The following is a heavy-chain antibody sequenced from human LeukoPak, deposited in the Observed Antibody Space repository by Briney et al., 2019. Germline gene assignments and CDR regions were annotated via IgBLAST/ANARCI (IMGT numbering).Heavy chain of an antibody. CDR1: GGSIRSSSYS. J-gene: IGHJ4*02. Sequence: SETLSLTCTVSGGSIRSSSYSWGWIRQPPGKGLEWIGSIYYSGTTYYNPSLKSRVTISVDTSKSQFSLKLSSVAAADMAVYFCARLYDSRRYYFDFWGQGTLVTVSS. D-gene: IGHD3-22*01. V-gene: IGHV4-39*01. CDR3: ARLYDSRRYYFDF. CDR2: IYYSGTT.